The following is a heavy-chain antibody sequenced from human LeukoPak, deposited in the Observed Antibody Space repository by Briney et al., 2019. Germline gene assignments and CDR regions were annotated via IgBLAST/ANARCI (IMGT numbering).Heavy chain of an antibody. D-gene: IGHD5-12*01. V-gene: IGHV3-48*03. CDR3: ARDSIVATYYYYGMDV. Sequence: GGALRLSCAASGFTFSSYEMNWVRQAPGKGLEGVSYISSSGSTIYYADSVKGRFTISRDNAKNSLYLQMNSMRAEDTAVYYCARDSIVATYYYYGMDVWGQGTTVTVSS. CDR1: GFTFSSYE. CDR2: ISSSGSTI. J-gene: IGHJ6*02.